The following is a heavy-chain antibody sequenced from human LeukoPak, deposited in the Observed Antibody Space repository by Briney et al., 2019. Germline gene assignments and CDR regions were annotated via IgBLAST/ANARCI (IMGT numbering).Heavy chain of an antibody. V-gene: IGHV3-21*06. CDR3: VRSSRGQLEDYFDF. CDR2: IVVSSDYI. D-gene: IGHD6-6*01. J-gene: IGHJ4*02. CDR1: GFTFSTYS. Sequence: PGGSLRLSCAASGFTFSTYSMNWVRQAPGKGLEWVSSIVVSSDYISYADSVKGRSTISRDNARNSLSLQMNSLRGEDTAVYYRVRSSRGQLEDYFDFWGQGALVTVSS.